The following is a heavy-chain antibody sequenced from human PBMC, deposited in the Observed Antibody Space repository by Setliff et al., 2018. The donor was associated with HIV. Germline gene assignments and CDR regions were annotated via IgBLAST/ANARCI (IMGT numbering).Heavy chain of an antibody. V-gene: IGHV4-61*02. D-gene: IGHD3-10*01. Sequence: SETLSLTCTVSGGSISSGSYYWSWIRQPAGKGLEWIGRIYTSGSTNYNPSLKSRVTISVDTSKNQFYLKLSSVTAADTAVYYCARGLHLRITMVRGEYYGMDVWGQGTTVTVSS. J-gene: IGHJ6*02. CDR1: GGSISSGSYY. CDR3: ARGLHLRITMVRGEYYGMDV. CDR2: IYTSGST.